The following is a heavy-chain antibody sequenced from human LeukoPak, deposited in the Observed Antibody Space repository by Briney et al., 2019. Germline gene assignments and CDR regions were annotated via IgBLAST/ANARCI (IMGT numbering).Heavy chain of an antibody. CDR2: IYYSGST. J-gene: IGHJ4*02. D-gene: IGHD3-10*01. V-gene: IGHV4-59*01. CDR3: ARVGTYGSGSYLSWLDY. CDR1: GGSISSYY. Sequence: SETLSLTCTVSGGSISSYYWSWIRQPPGKGLEWIGYIYYSGSTNYNPSLKSRVTISVDTSKNQFSLKLSSVTAAYTAVYYCARVGTYGSGSYLSWLDYWGQGTLVTVSS.